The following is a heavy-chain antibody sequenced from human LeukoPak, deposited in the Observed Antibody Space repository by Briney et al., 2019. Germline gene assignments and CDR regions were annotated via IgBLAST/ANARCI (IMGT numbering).Heavy chain of an antibody. CDR3: AKRIGSCDSISCLYFDH. CDR2: VSGSGGST. CDR1: GFIFYNYA. D-gene: IGHD2-2*01. Sequence: GRSLRLSCAASGFIFYNYAMSWVRQAPGKGLEWVSTVSGSGGSTYYADSVKGRFTVSRDKVNNMVYLQMNSLRDEDTAVYYCAKRIGSCDSISCLYFDHWGQGALVTVSS. V-gene: IGHV3-23*01. J-gene: IGHJ4*02.